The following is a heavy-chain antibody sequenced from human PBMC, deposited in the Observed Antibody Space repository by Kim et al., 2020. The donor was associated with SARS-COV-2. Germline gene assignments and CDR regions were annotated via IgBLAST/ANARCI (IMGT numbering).Heavy chain of an antibody. V-gene: IGHV4-59*08. CDR2: VSHSGNN. J-gene: IGHJ5*01. CDR1: VDSITHYF. D-gene: IGHD3-16*01. Sequence: SETLSLTCTVSVDSITHYFWNWIRQSPGNGLEWMGHVSHSGNNVYNPSFERRVTLFMDTAKNQFSLNLRCVTDADTAVYYCARRLSLGNWGPSDPSNWL. CDR3: ARRLSLGNWGPSDPSNWL.